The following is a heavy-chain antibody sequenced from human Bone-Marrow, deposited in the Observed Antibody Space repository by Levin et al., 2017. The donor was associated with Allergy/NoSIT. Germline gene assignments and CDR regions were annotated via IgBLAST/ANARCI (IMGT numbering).Heavy chain of an antibody. CDR1: GFTFGRHW. J-gene: IGHJ4*02. Sequence: GESLKISCVGSGFTFGRHWMSWVRQAPGRGLEWVANIKQGAYEKSYVDFVKGRFTISRDDASNSVFLHMSSLRVEDTATYFCVRGPDYGGRADFFDSWGPGTRVTVSA. CDR3: VRGPDYGGRADFFDS. V-gene: IGHV3-7*01. CDR2: IKQGAYEK. D-gene: IGHD4/OR15-4a*01.